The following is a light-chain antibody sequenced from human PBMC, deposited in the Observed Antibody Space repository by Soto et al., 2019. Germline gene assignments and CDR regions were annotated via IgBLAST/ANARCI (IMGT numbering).Light chain of an antibody. CDR2: DAS. CDR3: QHRSNWRGT. V-gene: IGKV3-11*01. Sequence: EIVLTQSPATLSFSPGERATLSCRASQSISKYLAWYQQKPGQAPRLLIYDASNRATGIPARFSGSGSGTDFTLTISSLEPEDFAVYYCQHRSNWRGTFGGGTTVEI. J-gene: IGKJ4*01. CDR1: QSISKY.